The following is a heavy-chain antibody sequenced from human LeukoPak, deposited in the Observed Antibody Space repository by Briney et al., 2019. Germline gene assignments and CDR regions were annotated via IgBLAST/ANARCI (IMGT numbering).Heavy chain of an antibody. CDR2: ISDSGDFT. CDR3: AKGSRQFSSDKAGPIDY. D-gene: IGHD6-19*01. V-gene: IGHV3-23*01. CDR1: GFTFSSNA. J-gene: IGHJ4*02. Sequence: GGSLRLSCAGSGFTFSSNAMSWVRQAPGKGLEWVSSISDSGDFTYYVDSVKGRFTISRDNSKNTLFVQMSSLRAEDTAVYYCAKGSRQFSSDKAGPIDYWGQGTLVTVSS.